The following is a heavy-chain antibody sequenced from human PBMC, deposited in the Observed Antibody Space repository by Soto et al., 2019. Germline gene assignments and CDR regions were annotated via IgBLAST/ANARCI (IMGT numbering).Heavy chain of an antibody. J-gene: IGHJ5*02. V-gene: IGHV2-5*02. Sequence: QITLKESGPTLVKPTQTLTLTCTFSGFSLSTSGVGVGWIRQPPGKALEWLALIYWDDDKRYSPSLKSRLTITKDNSKNQVVLTMTSMDPVDTATYYCAHRGVASSGYYNWFDPWGQGTLVTVSS. CDR3: AHRGVASSGYYNWFDP. CDR1: GFSLSTSGVG. CDR2: IYWDDDK. D-gene: IGHD3-22*01.